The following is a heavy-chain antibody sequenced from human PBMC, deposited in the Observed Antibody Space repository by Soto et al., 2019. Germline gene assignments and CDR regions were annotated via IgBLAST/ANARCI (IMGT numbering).Heavy chain of an antibody. CDR2: SYYSGTT. Sequence: SETLSLTCTVSGASISVHSYYWTWIRQPPGKGLEWIGSSYYSGTTYFNPSLKSRATISVDTSKNQFSLRLTSVTAADTAIYYCTRRYNGNDNYFDPWGPGALVTVSS. V-gene: IGHV4-39*01. CDR1: GASISVHSYY. CDR3: TRRYNGNDNYFDP. D-gene: IGHD1-26*01. J-gene: IGHJ5*02.